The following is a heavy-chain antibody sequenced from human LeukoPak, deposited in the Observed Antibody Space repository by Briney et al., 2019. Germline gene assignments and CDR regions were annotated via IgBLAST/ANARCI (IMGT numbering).Heavy chain of an antibody. Sequence: SGGSLRLSCAASGFTFSSHWMHWVRQAPGKGLVWVSRINGDGSGITYADSVKGRCTISRENAKNTLYLQLNSLRVEDTAVYYCVRGPSSGYERFEYWGQGTTVTVSS. CDR3: VRGPSSGYERFEY. CDR1: GFTFSSHW. V-gene: IGHV3-74*03. CDR2: INGDGSGI. D-gene: IGHD3-22*01. J-gene: IGHJ4*02.